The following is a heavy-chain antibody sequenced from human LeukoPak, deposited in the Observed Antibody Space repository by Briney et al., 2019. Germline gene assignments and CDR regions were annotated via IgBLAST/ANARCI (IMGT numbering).Heavy chain of an antibody. J-gene: IGHJ6*02. V-gene: IGHV3-73*01. CDR1: GFTFSSYG. CDR3: TTNYGSGSYYKEGYYYGMDV. CDR2: IRSKANSYAT. D-gene: IGHD3-10*01. Sequence: GGSLILSCAASGFTFSSYGMHWVRQASGKGLEWVGRIRSKANSYATAYAASVKGRFTISRDDSENTAYLQMNSLKTEDTAVYYCTTNYGSGSYYKEGYYYGMDVWGQGTTVTVSS.